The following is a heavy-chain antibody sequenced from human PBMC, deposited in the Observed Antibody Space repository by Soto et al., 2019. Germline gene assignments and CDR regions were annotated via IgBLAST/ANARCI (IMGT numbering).Heavy chain of an antibody. CDR3: ARGWGYFDH. CDR1: GDSISNYY. D-gene: IGHD7-27*01. CDR2: IYYSGST. V-gene: IGHV4-59*01. J-gene: IGHJ4*02. Sequence: QVQLQESGPGLVKPSETLSLTCIVSGDSISNYYWSWIRQPPGKGLEWIGNIYYSGSTNYNPSLKSRVTISVDTSKNQFSLKLSSVTAADTAVYYCARGWGYFDHWGQGTLVT.